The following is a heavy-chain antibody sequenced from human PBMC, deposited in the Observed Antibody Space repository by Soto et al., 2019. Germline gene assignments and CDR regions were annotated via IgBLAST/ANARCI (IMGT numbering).Heavy chain of an antibody. CDR3: ASSPIAVAGRVDY. J-gene: IGHJ4*02. Sequence: SETLSLTCTVSGGSISSSSYYWGWIRQPPGKGLEWIGSIYYSGSTYYNPSLKSRVTISVDTSKNQFSLKLSSVTAADTAVYYCASSPIAVAGRVDYWGQGTLVTVS. CDR2: IYYSGST. D-gene: IGHD6-19*01. V-gene: IGHV4-39*01. CDR1: GGSISSSSYY.